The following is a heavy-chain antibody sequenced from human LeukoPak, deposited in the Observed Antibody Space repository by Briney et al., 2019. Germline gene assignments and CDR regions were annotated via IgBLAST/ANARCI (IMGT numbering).Heavy chain of an antibody. CDR2: INSDGSWT. Sequence: GGSLRLSCAASGFTVSSNYMSWVRQTPGKGLVWVSHINSDGSWTSYADSVKGRFTISKDNAKNTVYLQMNSLRAEDTAVYYCVSFYETYWGRGTLVTVSS. D-gene: IGHD2/OR15-2a*01. CDR3: VSFYETY. CDR1: GFTVSSNY. J-gene: IGHJ4*02. V-gene: IGHV3-74*01.